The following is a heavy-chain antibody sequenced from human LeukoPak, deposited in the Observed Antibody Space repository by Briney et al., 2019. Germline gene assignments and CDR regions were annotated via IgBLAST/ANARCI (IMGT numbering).Heavy chain of an antibody. Sequence: ASVKVSCKASGYTFTSYGISWVRQAPGQGLEWMGWISGYNANTKYEQQLQGRVTMTTDTSTSTAYMELRSLRSDDTAVYYCARPYDSSGYYYDDAFDIWGQGTMVTVSS. CDR3: ARPYDSSGYYYDDAFDI. CDR1: GYTFTSYG. V-gene: IGHV1-18*01. D-gene: IGHD3-22*01. CDR2: ISGYNANT. J-gene: IGHJ3*02.